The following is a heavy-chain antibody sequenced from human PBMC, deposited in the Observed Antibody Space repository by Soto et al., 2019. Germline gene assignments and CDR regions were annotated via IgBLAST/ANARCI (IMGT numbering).Heavy chain of an antibody. J-gene: IGHJ4*02. V-gene: IGHV3-30-3*01. CDR3: ANMGDILAPDYYFDY. D-gene: IGHD3-9*01. CDR1: GFTFSSYA. Sequence: PGGSLRLSCAASGFTFSSYAMHWVRQAPGKGLEWVAVISYDGSNKYYADSVKGRFTISRDNSKNTLYLQMNSLRAEDTAVYYCANMGDILAPDYYFDYWGQGTLVTVSS. CDR2: ISYDGSNK.